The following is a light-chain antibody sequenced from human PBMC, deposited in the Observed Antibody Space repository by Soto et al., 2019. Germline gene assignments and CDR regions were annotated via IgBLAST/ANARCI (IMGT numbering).Light chain of an antibody. CDR1: QSISSW. CDR3: QQYNSYPYT. CDR2: KAS. V-gene: IGKV1-5*03. J-gene: IGKJ2*01. Sequence: DIQMTQSPSTLSASVGDRVTIPCRASQSISSWLAWYQQKPGKAPKLLIYKASSLESGVPSRLSGSGSGTEFTLTISSLQTDDFATYYCQQYNSYPYTFGQGTKLEIK.